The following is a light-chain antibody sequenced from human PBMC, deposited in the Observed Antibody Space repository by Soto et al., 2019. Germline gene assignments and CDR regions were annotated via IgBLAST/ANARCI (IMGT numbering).Light chain of an antibody. Sequence: QSVLTQPASVSGSPGQSITISCTGNSSDVGGYNYVSWYQQYPGKAPKLMIYDVSYRPSGVSNRFSGSKSGNTASLTISGLQAEDEAVYYCSSYTSISSPLYVFGTGTNVTVL. CDR3: SSYTSISSPLYV. CDR2: DVS. CDR1: SSDVGGYNY. J-gene: IGLJ1*01. V-gene: IGLV2-14*03.